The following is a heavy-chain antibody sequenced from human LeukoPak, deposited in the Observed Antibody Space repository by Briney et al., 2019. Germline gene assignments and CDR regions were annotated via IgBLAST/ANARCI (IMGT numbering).Heavy chain of an antibody. CDR3: ARLWGYCSGGSCYFDY. Sequence: PSETLSLTCTVSGGSISSYYWSWIRQPPGKGLEWIGYIYYSGSTNYNPSLKGRVTISVDTSKNQFSLKLSSVTAADTAVYYCARLWGYCSGGSCYFDYWGQGTLVTVSS. CDR2: IYYSGST. V-gene: IGHV4-59*08. D-gene: IGHD2-15*01. J-gene: IGHJ4*02. CDR1: GGSISSYY.